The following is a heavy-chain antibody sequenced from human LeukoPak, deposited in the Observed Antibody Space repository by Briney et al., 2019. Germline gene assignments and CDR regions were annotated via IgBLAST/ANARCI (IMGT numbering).Heavy chain of an antibody. Sequence: ASVKVSCKATGYTFIDYYMHWVRQAPGQGLEWMGWINPNSGDTNYAQKFQGWVTMTRDTSISTAYMDLSRLTSDDTAVYYCGRSGYRSGWAFDIWGQGTMVTVSS. J-gene: IGHJ3*02. CDR1: GYTFIDYY. CDR2: INPNSGDT. D-gene: IGHD6-19*01. CDR3: GRSGYRSGWAFDI. V-gene: IGHV1-2*04.